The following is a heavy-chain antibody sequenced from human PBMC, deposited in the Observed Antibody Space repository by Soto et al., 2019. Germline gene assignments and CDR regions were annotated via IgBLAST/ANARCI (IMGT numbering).Heavy chain of an antibody. CDR2: IKSKTDGGTT. J-gene: IGHJ3*02. V-gene: IGHV3-15*01. CDR1: GFTFSNAW. Sequence: GGSLRLSCAASGFTFSNAWMSWVRRAPGKGLEWVGRIKSKTDGGTTDYAAPVKGRFTISRDDSKNTLYLQMNSLKTEDTAVYYCTTGLDRGSAAFDIWGQGTMVTVSS. CDR3: TTGLDRGSAAFDI. D-gene: IGHD3-10*01.